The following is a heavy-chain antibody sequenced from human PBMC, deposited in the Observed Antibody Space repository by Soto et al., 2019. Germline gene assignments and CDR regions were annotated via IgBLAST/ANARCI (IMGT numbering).Heavy chain of an antibody. CDR2: ISSTSSSK. CDR3: ASLHYDFRSGHYSYFEY. J-gene: IGHJ4*01. CDR1: GLSFSTYS. V-gene: IGHV3-48*02. D-gene: IGHD3-3*01. Sequence: PGGSLRLSCAASGLSFSTYSMNWVRQAPGKGLEWVSYISSTSSSKSYADSVKGRFTISRDNSKNSLYLQMNSLRDEDTAVYYCASLHYDFRSGHYSYFEYWGHGTLVTVSS.